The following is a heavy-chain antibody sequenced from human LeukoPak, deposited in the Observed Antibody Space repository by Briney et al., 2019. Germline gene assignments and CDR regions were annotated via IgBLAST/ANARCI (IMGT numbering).Heavy chain of an antibody. Sequence: PSETLSLTCAVYGGSFSGYYWSWIRQPPGKGLEWIGEINHSGSTNYNPSLKSRVTISVDTSKNQFSLKLSSVTAADTAVYYCARRIAAAGGWFDPWGQGTLVTVSS. D-gene: IGHD6-13*01. V-gene: IGHV4-34*01. CDR1: GGSFSGYY. CDR3: ARRIAAAGGWFDP. J-gene: IGHJ5*02. CDR2: INHSGST.